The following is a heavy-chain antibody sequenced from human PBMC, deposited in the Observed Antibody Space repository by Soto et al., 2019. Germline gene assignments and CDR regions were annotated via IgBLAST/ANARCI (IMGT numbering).Heavy chain of an antibody. Sequence: QITLKESGPPLVKPTQTLTLTCTFSGFSLSSTRVAVGWIRQPPGKALEWLALIYWDDDKRYSPFLKSRLTITNDTSKNQVVLTMTNMDPVDTATYYCAHSVVAGLGYYCDYWGQGTLVTVSS. CDR1: GFSLSSTRVA. V-gene: IGHV2-5*02. D-gene: IGHD6-19*01. CDR2: IYWDDDK. CDR3: AHSVVAGLGYYCDY. J-gene: IGHJ4*02.